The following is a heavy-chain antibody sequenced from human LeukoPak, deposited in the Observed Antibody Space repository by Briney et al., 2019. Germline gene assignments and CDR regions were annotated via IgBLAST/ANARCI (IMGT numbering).Heavy chain of an antibody. Sequence: GGSLRLSCAASGFTFSSNVMSWVRQAPGKGLEWVSSISSGSSNTYYADSVKGRFTISRDNAKNSLYLQMNSLRAEDTAVYYCAREKHGDYGMDVWGQGTTVTVSS. CDR2: ISSGSSNT. CDR3: AREKHGDYGMDV. V-gene: IGHV3-21*01. CDR1: GFTFSSNV. J-gene: IGHJ6*02. D-gene: IGHD4-17*01.